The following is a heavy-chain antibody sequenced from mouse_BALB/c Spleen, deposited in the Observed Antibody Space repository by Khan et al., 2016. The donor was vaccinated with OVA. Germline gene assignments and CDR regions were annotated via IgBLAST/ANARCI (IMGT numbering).Heavy chain of an antibody. J-gene: IGHJ4*01. V-gene: IGHV9-3-1*01. CDR1: GYTFTNYG. D-gene: IGHD1-1*01. CDR3: ARVGYYGTMDY. CDR2: INTYTGEP. Sequence: QIRLVQSGPELKKPGETVKISCKASGYTFTNYGMNWVKQAPGKGLKWMGWINTYTGEPAYADDFKGRFAFSLETSASTAYLQINNLKNEDTATYFCARVGYYGTMDYWGQGTSVTVSS.